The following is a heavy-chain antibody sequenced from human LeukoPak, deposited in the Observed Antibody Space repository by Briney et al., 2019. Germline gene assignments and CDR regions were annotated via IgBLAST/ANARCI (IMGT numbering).Heavy chain of an antibody. V-gene: IGHV3-66*02. Sequence: GGSLRLSCVVSGITLSNYGMSWVRQAPGRRLEWVSLIYADGATHYADPVKGRFTISRGNSKNTVYLEMNSLRPEDTAVYYCARDRAGTKAWVEFDPWGQGTLVTVSS. CDR2: IYADGAT. CDR3: ARDRAGTKAWVEFDP. D-gene: IGHD3-10*01. CDR1: GITLSNYG. J-gene: IGHJ5*02.